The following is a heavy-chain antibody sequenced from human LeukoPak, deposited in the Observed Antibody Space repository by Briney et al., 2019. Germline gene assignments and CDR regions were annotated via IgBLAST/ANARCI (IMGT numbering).Heavy chain of an antibody. V-gene: IGHV5-51*01. J-gene: IGHJ4*02. CDR3: ARHYGGINY. Sequence: GESLKISCQGFGYPFTTSWIGWVRQLPGKGLEWTAIIYAGNSDAKYSPSFQGQVSISTDRSISTAYLQWSSLKASDTAMYYCARHYGGINYWGQGTLVTVSS. CDR2: IYAGNSDA. CDR1: GYPFTTSW. D-gene: IGHD3-16*01.